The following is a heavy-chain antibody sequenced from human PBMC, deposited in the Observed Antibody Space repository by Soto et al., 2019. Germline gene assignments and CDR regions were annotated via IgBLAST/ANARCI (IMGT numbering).Heavy chain of an antibody. Sequence: EVQLVESGGGLVQPGGSLRLSCAASGFSFSTHYMNWVRQAPGKGLVWVSCISSSGSDINYTDSVKGRFTISRDNAKNSLYLQMNSLRDEDTAVYYCARDFKDGMAVATFDYWGQGALVTVSS. CDR3: ARDFKDGMAVATFDY. D-gene: IGHD2-15*01. J-gene: IGHJ4*02. CDR1: GFSFSTHY. CDR2: ISSSGSDI. V-gene: IGHV3-48*02.